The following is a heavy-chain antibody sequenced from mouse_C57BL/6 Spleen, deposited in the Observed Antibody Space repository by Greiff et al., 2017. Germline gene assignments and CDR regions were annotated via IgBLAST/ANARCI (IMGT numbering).Heavy chain of an antibody. CDR2: IDPEDGET. J-gene: IGHJ3*01. CDR3: ARIYYYGSSYVPWFAY. Sequence: VQLQQSGAELVKPGSSVKLSCTASGFNIKDYYMHWVKQRTEQGLEWIGRIDPEDGETKYAPKFQGKATITANTSANTAYLQLSSLTSEDTAVYYCARIYYYGSSYVPWFAYWGQGTLVTVSA. D-gene: IGHD1-1*01. V-gene: IGHV14-2*01. CDR1: GFNIKDYY.